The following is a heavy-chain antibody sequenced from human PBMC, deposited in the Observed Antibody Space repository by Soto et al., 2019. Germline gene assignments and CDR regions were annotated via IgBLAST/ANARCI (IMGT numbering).Heavy chain of an antibody. V-gene: IGHV3-23*01. J-gene: IGHJ4*02. CDR1: GITFDSYA. CDR3: AIILLWFGEFPVTPIFDY. CDR2: ISGSGGHT. Sequence: GGSLRLSCAASGITFDSYALSWVRQAPARGLEWVSGISGSGGHTYYADSVEGRFTISRDNSKNTLHLQMNSLRAEDTAVYYCAIILLWFGEFPVTPIFDYWGQGTLVTVSS. D-gene: IGHD3-10*01.